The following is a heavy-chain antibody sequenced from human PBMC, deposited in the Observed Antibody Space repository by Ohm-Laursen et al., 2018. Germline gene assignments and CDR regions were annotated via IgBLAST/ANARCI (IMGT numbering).Heavy chain of an antibody. CDR1: GGSISSYY. CDR3: ARVEVLSSSWYILYY. V-gene: IGHV4-59*01. D-gene: IGHD6-13*01. J-gene: IGHJ4*02. CDR2: IYYSGST. Sequence: PGTLSLTCTVSGGSISSYYWSWIWQPPGKGLEWIGYIYYSGSTNYNPSLKSRVTISVDTSKNQFSLKLSSVTAADTAVYYCARVEVLSSSWYILYYWGQGTLVTVSS.